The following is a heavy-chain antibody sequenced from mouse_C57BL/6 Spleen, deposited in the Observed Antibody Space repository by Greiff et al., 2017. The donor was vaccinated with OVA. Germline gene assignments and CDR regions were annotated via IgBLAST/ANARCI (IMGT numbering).Heavy chain of an antibody. Sequence: VQGVESGPELVKPGASVKISCKASGYAFSSSWMNWVKQRPGKGLEWIGRIYPGDGDTNYNGKFKGKATLTADKSSSTAYMQLSSLTSEDSAVYFCAREEGYGSTVWGTGTTVTVSS. D-gene: IGHD1-1*01. CDR2: IYPGDGDT. CDR3: AREEGYGSTV. V-gene: IGHV1-82*01. CDR1: GYAFSSSW. J-gene: IGHJ1*03.